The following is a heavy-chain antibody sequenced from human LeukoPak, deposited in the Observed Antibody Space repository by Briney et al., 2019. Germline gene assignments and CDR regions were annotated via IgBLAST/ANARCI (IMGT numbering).Heavy chain of an antibody. CDR3: ARVIGIVGATGAFDI. V-gene: IGHV1-2*06. D-gene: IGHD1-26*01. Sequence: ASVKVSCKASGYTFTGYYMHWVRQAPGQGLEWMGRINPNSGGTNYAQKFQGRVTMTRDTSISTAYMELSRLRSDDTAVYYCARVIGIVGATGAFDIWGQGTMVTVSS. CDR2: INPNSGGT. CDR1: GYTFTGYY. J-gene: IGHJ3*02.